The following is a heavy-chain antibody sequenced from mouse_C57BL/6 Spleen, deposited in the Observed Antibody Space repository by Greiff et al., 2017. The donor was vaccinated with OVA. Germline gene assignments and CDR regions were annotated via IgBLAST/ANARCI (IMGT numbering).Heavy chain of an antibody. CDR3: ARDYYSNNY. V-gene: IGHV1-55*01. CDR1: GYTFTSYW. J-gene: IGHJ2*01. Sequence: VHLVESGAELVKPGASVKMSCKASGYTFTSYWITWVKQRPGQGLEWIGDTYPGSGSTNYNEKFKSKATLTVDTSSSTAYMQLSSLTSEDSAVYYCARDYYSNNYWGQGTTLTVSS. D-gene: IGHD2-5*01. CDR2: TYPGSGST.